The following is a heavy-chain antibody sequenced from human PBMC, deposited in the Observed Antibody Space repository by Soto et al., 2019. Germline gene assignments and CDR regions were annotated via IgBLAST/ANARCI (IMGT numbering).Heavy chain of an antibody. CDR3: AKPSYSGDYAGFFDS. V-gene: IGHV3-23*01. Sequence: GGPLRLSCAASGFIFNNFAINWVRQVPGKGLEGVSGISGRGGNTFYADSMKGRVTISRANSKNTVYLQMANLTVEDTVIYYCAKPSYSGDYAGFFDSWGQGTLVTVSS. CDR2: ISGRGGNT. CDR1: GFIFNNFA. J-gene: IGHJ4*02. D-gene: IGHD4-17*01.